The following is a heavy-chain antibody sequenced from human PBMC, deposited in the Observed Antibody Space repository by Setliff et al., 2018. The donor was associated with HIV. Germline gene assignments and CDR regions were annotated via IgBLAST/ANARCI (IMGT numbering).Heavy chain of an antibody. CDR1: GFTFSSFE. CDR3: ARDNLYYNLYDGSPVYGMDV. J-gene: IGHJ6*02. V-gene: IGHV3-48*03. D-gene: IGHD3-3*01. Sequence: PGGSLRLSCAASGFTFSSFEMNWVRQAPGRGLEWVSSISIGSGGAIDYADSVQGRFTISRDNSKNSLYLQMNGLRVEDTGVYYCARDNLYYNLYDGSPVYGMDVWGQGTTVTVSS. CDR2: ISIGSGGAI.